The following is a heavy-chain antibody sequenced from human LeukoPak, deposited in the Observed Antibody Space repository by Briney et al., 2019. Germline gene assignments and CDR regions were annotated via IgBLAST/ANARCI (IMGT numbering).Heavy chain of an antibody. V-gene: IGHV3-64D*09. Sequence: PGGSLRLSCSASGFTFTPYAIHWVPQAPGKGLEYVSAISSDGGSTYYADSVKGRFTISRDNSKNTLYLQMSSLRVEDTAVYYCVKDRGDGYSCGVFDYWGQGTLVTVSS. D-gene: IGHD5-24*01. CDR1: GFTFTPYA. CDR3: VKDRGDGYSCGVFDY. J-gene: IGHJ4*02. CDR2: ISSDGGST.